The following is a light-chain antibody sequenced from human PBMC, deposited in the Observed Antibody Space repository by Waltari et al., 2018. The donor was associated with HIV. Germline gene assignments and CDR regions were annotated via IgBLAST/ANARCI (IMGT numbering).Light chain of an antibody. V-gene: IGKV4-1*01. J-gene: IGKJ2*01. CDR1: QGILFNSNNKNY. CDR3: QQYYTTPYS. Sequence: DIVMTQSPDSLTVSLGERATINCKSSQGILFNSNNKNYLAWYQQRPGQSPRILIYWASTRGSGVPVRFSGAGSGTNFSLTISNLQPEDVAVYYCQQYYTTPYSFGQGSRLEI. CDR2: WAS.